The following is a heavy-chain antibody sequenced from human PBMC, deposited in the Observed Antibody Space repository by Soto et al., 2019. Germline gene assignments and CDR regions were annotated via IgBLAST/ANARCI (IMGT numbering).Heavy chain of an antibody. V-gene: IGHV1-46*01. CDR2: INPMSGAT. CDR3: ARDLAAGDL. CDR1: GYTFINYY. Sequence: QAHLVQPGAEVREPGASVKVPCRTPGYTFINYYIHWVRQAPGHGLEWMAIINPMSGATNYAQKCQGRITLTMDTSTTTVYMEVSSLTSEDTAVYYCARDLAAGDLWGQGTLVTVSS. D-gene: IGHD2-21*01. J-gene: IGHJ4*02.